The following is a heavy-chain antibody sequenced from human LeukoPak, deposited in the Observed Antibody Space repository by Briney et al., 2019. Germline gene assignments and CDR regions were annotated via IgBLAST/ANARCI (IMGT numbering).Heavy chain of an antibody. CDR2: IYHSGST. CDR1: GYSISSGYY. Sequence: SETLSLTCTVSGYSISSGYYWGWIRQPPGKGLEWIGSIYHSGSTYYNPSLKSRVTISVDTSKNQFSLKLSSVTAADTAVYYCARDQGGGTTLFFDYWGQGTLVTVSS. V-gene: IGHV4-38-2*02. D-gene: IGHD1-1*01. CDR3: ARDQGGGTTLFFDY. J-gene: IGHJ4*02.